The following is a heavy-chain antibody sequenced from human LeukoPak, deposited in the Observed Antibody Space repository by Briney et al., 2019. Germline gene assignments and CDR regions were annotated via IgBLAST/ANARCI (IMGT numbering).Heavy chain of an antibody. V-gene: IGHV3-64*01. CDR3: ARGHLSSGWYKRGRPSVADY. CDR1: GFTFSSYA. CDR2: ISSNGGST. Sequence: GGSLRLSCAASGFTFSSYAMHWVRQAPGKGLEYVSAISSNGGSTYYANSVKGRFTISRDNSKNTLYLQMGSLRAEDMAVYYCARGHLSSGWYKRGRPSVADYWGQGTLVTVSS. D-gene: IGHD6-19*01. J-gene: IGHJ4*02.